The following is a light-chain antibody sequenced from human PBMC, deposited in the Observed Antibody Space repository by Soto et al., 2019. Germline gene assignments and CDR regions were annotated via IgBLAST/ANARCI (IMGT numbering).Light chain of an antibody. CDR2: LGS. CDR1: QSLLHSDGYNY. CDR3: VQALQTPLT. V-gene: IGKV2-28*01. Sequence: EIVMTQSPLSLPVTPGEPASISCRSSQSLLHSDGYNYLDWFLQKPGQSPQLLIYLGSNRASGVPDRFSGSGSGTDFTLKISRVEAEDVGVYYCVQALQTPLTFGGGTRVDI. J-gene: IGKJ4*01.